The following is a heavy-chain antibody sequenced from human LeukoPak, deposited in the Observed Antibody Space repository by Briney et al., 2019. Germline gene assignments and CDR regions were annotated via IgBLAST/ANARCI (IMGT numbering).Heavy chain of an antibody. CDR3: ARGASTASDAFDI. CDR1: GFTVSINY. Sequence: AGGSLRLSCAASGFTVSINYMTWVRQAPGKGLEWVSVIYSGGSTYSADSVKGRFTISRDNSKNTLFLQMNSLRAEDTAVYYCARGASTASDAFDIRGQGTMVTVSS. CDR2: IYSGGST. V-gene: IGHV3-66*01. D-gene: IGHD5-18*01. J-gene: IGHJ3*02.